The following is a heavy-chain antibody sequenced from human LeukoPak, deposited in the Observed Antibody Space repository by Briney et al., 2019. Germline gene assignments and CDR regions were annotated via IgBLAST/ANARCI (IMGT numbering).Heavy chain of an antibody. V-gene: IGHV4-4*09. Sequence: PSETLSLTCTVSGDFYSDYYWNWIRQAPGKGLEWIGYIYSTGTTNYNPSLESRATVSLDTSRKQFSLRLSSVTAADSAVYYCATLTSSWRYYFDYWGRGTLVTVSS. J-gene: IGHJ4*02. CDR1: GDFYSDYY. CDR3: ATLTSSWRYYFDY. D-gene: IGHD6-13*01. CDR2: IYSTGTT.